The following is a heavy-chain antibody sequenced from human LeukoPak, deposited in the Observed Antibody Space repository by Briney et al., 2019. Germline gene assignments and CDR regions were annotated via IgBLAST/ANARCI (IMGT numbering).Heavy chain of an antibody. CDR3: AREGGYDPFEY. CDR1: GFIVSSNY. D-gene: IGHD5-12*01. J-gene: IGHJ4*02. CDR2: IYSGGRT. Sequence: GGSLRLSCAVSGFIVSSNYMTWVRPAPGKGLERVSVIYSGGRTYYADSVKGRFTTSRDNSKNTLYLQMNSLRAEDTAVYYCAREGGYDPFEYWGQGTLVTVSS. V-gene: IGHV3-66*01.